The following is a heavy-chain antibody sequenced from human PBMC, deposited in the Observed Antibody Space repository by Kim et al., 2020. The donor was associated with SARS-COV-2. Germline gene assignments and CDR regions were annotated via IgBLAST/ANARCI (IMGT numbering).Heavy chain of an antibody. CDR1: GLNLSKYW. Sequence: GGSLRLSCAASGLNLSKYWMSWTRQAPGKGLEWVANIKFDGSEKYYADSVKGRFTISRDNADNSLFLQMNSLTAKDTAVYFCAREPHKLDRDDAVVWGQGTTVTVSS. CDR3: AREPHKLDRDDAVV. V-gene: IGHV3-7*03. CDR2: IKFDGSEK. J-gene: IGHJ6*02. D-gene: IGHD3-16*01.